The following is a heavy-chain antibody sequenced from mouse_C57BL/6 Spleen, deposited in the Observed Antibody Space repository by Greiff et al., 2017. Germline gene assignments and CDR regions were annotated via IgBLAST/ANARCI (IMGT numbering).Heavy chain of an antibody. CDR1: GYTFTDYE. CDR3: TRTDGSTSWYFDV. CDR2: IDPETGGT. J-gene: IGHJ1*03. Sequence: QVQLQQSGAELVRPGASVTLSCKASGYTFTDYEMHWVKQTPVHGLEWIGAIDPETGGTAYNQKFKGKAILTADKSSSTAYMELRSLTSEDSAVYYCTRTDGSTSWYFDVWGTGTTVTVAS. D-gene: IGHD1-1*01. V-gene: IGHV1-15*01.